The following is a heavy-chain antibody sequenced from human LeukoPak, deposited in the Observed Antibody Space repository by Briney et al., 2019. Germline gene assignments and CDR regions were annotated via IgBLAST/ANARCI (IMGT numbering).Heavy chain of an antibody. J-gene: IGHJ6*02. CDR3: AREGPYYDILTGYPYGMDV. CDR2: IDHTGTT. D-gene: IGHD3-9*01. V-gene: IGHV4-34*01. Sequence: SETLSLTCAVSGGSFGSYYWTWIRQSPGNGLEWIGQIDHTGTTAYNPSLKTRVTISVDTSKNQFSLKLSSVTAADTAVYYCAREGPYYDILTGYPYGMDVWGQGTTVTVSS. CDR1: GGSFGSYY.